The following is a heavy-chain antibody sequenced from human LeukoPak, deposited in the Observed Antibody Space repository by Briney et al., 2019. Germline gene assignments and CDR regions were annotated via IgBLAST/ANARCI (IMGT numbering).Heavy chain of an antibody. J-gene: IGHJ4*02. CDR1: GFTFSSYS. CDR2: ISSSSSYI. CDR3: ARDSGGYFDRNHFGY. V-gene: IGHV3-21*01. Sequence: PGGSLRLSCAASGFTFSSYSMNWVRQAPGKGLEWVSSISSSSSYIYYADSVKGRFTISRDNAKNSLYLQMNSLRAEDTAVYYCARDSGGYFDRNHFGYWGQGNLVTVSS. D-gene: IGHD3-9*01.